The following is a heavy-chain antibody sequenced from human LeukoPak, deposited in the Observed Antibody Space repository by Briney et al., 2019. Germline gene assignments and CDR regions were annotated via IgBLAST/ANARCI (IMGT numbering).Heavy chain of an antibody. CDR2: IIPIFGTA. V-gene: IGHV1-69*01. CDR3: ASLGYYYDSSGYLGMGVFDI. D-gene: IGHD3-22*01. CDR1: GGTFSSYA. J-gene: IGHJ3*02. Sequence: SVKVSCKASGGTFSSYAISWVRQAPGQGLEWMGGIIPIFGTANYAQKFQGRVTITADESTSTAFMELSSLRSEDTAVYYCASLGYYYDSSGYLGMGVFDIWGQGTMVTVSS.